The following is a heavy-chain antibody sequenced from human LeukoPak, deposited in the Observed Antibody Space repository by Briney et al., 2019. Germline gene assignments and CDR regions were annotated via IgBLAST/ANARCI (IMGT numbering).Heavy chain of an antibody. D-gene: IGHD1-1*01. CDR3: ANPPLEPPFDY. CDR2: ISGSGGST. J-gene: IGHJ4*02. CDR1: GFTFSSYA. Sequence: GRSLRLSCAASGFTFSSYAMSWVRQAPGKGLEWVSAISGSGGSTYYADSAKGRFTISRDNSKNTLYLQMNSLRAEDTAVYYCANPPLEPPFDYWGQGTPVTVSS. V-gene: IGHV3-23*01.